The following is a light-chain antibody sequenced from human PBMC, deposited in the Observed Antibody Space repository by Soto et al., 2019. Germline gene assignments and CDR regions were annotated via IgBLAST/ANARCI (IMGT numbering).Light chain of an antibody. CDR1: QNIYSN. CDR3: QQHNSFSIT. J-gene: IGKJ5*01. Sequence: IVMTQSPATLSVSPGERATLSCRASQNIYSNVAWYQQRPGQAPRLLIYRASTRAPGIPARFSGSGSGTEFTLTINSLQADDFATYYCQQHNSFSITFGQGTRLEIK. CDR2: RAS. V-gene: IGKV3-15*01.